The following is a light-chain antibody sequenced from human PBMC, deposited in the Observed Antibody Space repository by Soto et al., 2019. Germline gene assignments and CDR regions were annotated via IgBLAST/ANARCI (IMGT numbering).Light chain of an antibody. CDR2: DVR. CDR1: SSDVGGYNF. CDR3: SSYTSISTYV. J-gene: IGLJ1*01. V-gene: IGLV2-14*01. Sequence: QSVLTQPASGSGSPGQSITMSCTGTSSDVGGYNFVSWYQQHPGKAPKLMIYDVRNRPSGVSNRFSGSKSVNTASLTISVLLSEDEADYYCSSYTSISTYVFGTGTQVTVL.